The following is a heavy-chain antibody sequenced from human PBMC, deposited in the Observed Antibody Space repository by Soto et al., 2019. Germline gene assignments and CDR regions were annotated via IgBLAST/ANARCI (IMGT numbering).Heavy chain of an antibody. CDR3: AKGSQQLVHYYYGMDV. Sequence: LRLSCAASVFTFSSYGMHWVRQAPGKGLEWVAVISYDGSNKYYADSVKGRFTISRDNSKNTLYLQMNSLRAEDTAVYYCAKGSQQLVHYYYGMDVGGQGTTVTVSS. J-gene: IGHJ6*02. CDR2: ISYDGSNK. V-gene: IGHV3-30*18. D-gene: IGHD6-13*01. CDR1: VFTFSSYG.